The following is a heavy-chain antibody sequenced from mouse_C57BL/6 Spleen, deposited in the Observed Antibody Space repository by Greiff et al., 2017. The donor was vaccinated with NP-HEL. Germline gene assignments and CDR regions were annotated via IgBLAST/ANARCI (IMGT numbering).Heavy chain of an antibody. CDR1: GYTFTDYY. J-gene: IGHJ4*01. CDR2: IYPGSGNT. V-gene: IGHV1-76*01. Sequence: VQLQQSGAELVRPGASVKLSCKASGYTFTDYYINWVKQRPGQGLEWIARIYPGSGNTYYNEKFKGKAKLTAEKSSSTAYMQLSSLTSEDSAVYFCARESQGYAMDYWGQGTSVTVSS. CDR3: ARESQGYAMDY.